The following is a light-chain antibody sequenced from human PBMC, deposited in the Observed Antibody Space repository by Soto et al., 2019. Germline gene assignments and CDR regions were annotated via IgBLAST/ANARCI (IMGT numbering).Light chain of an antibody. CDR1: QRISSNY. CDR3: QQYGSYPYF. V-gene: IGKV3-20*01. Sequence: EIVLTQSPDTLSLSPGERATLSCRASQRISSNYLAWYQQKPGQTPRLLIYGASNRATGIPGRFSGSGSGTDFTLTISRLEPEDFALYYCQQYGSYPYFFGQGTNLEIK. J-gene: IGKJ2*01. CDR2: GAS.